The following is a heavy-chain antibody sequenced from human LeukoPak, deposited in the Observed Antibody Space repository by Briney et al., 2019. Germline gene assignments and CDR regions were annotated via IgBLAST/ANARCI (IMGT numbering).Heavy chain of an antibody. CDR3: ARGATVITPPLDY. J-gene: IGHJ4*02. CDR2: IGYSSYI. CDR1: GFTFSSYS. Sequence: GGSLLLSCAASGFTFSSYSMNWVRQAPGKGLEWVSSIGYSSYIYYADSVKGRFTISRDNAKSSLYLQLNSLRAEDTAVYYCARGATVITPPLDYWGQGTLVTVSS. D-gene: IGHD4-23*01. V-gene: IGHV3-21*01.